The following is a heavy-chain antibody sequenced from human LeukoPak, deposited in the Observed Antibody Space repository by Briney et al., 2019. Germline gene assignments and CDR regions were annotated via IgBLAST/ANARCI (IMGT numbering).Heavy chain of an antibody. D-gene: IGHD3-22*01. CDR3: ARGVRRSSGYHFDY. J-gene: IGHJ4*02. V-gene: IGHV1-2*02. CDR2: INPNSGGT. CDR1: GYTFTGYY. Sequence: ASVKVSCKASGYTFTGYYMHWVRQAPGQGLEWMGWINPNSGGTNYAQKFQGRVTVTRDTSISTAYMELSRLRSDDTAVYYCARGVRRSSGYHFDYWGQGTLVTVSS.